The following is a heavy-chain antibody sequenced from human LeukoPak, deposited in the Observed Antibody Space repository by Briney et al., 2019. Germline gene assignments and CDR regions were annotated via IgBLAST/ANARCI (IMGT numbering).Heavy chain of an antibody. Sequence: SETLSLTCIVSGGSVSSYHWSWVRQPPGEGLEWIGYVHNSGSTNYTPSLKSRVTISADRPKNQFSPKMSSVTAADTAGYYCVRGWETFNFDIWGQGTMVTVSS. CDR1: GGSVSSYH. D-gene: IGHD1-26*01. J-gene: IGHJ3*02. CDR3: VRGWETFNFDI. V-gene: IGHV4-59*02. CDR2: VHNSGST.